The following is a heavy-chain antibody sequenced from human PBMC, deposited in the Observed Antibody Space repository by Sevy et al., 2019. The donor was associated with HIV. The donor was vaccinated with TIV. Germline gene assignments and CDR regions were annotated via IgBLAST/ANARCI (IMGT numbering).Heavy chain of an antibody. CDR1: GDTFNTYS. CDR2: IIPIFRKA. V-gene: IGHV1-69*06. CDR3: AVREAAAGPDY. Sequence: ASVKVSCKASGDTFNTYSITWVRQAPGQGLEWMGGIIPIFRKADYQQNFQGRVRVTADKSTSTVYLYLSSLRYDDTAVYYCAVREAAAGPDYWGQGTLVTVSS. D-gene: IGHD6-13*01. J-gene: IGHJ4*02.